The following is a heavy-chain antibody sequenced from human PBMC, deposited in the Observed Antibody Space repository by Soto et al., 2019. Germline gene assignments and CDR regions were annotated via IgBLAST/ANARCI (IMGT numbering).Heavy chain of an antibody. J-gene: IGHJ4*02. CDR2: ISSSSSTI. D-gene: IGHD6-19*01. Sequence: EVQLVESGGGLVQPGGSLRLSCAASGFTFSSYSMNWVRQAPGKGLEWVSYISSSSSTIYYADSVKGRFTISRDNAKNPLYLQMNGLRDEDTAVYYCARDVVAVAGPPYFDYWGQGTLVTVSS. V-gene: IGHV3-48*02. CDR1: GFTFSSYS. CDR3: ARDVVAVAGPPYFDY.